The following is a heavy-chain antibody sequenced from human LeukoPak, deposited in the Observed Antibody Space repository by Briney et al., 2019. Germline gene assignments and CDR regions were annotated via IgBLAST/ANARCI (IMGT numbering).Heavy chain of an antibody. CDR3: ARDPAGKYSSSWFDY. D-gene: IGHD6-13*01. CDR1: GFTFSSSA. J-gene: IGHJ4*02. Sequence: GKSLRLSCAASGFTFSSSAMHWVRRAPGKGLEWVAVIWYDGSNKYYPDSVKGRFTISRDNSKNTLYLQMNSLRVEDTAVYYCARDPAGKYSSSWFDYWGQGTLVTVSS. V-gene: IGHV3-33*08. CDR2: IWYDGSNK.